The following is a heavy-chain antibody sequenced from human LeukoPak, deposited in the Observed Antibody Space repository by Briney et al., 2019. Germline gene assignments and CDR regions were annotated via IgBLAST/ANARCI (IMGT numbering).Heavy chain of an antibody. Sequence: GGSLRPSWAASGLTLSSYAMKWVRQAAGKGLEWFSTISGGGGYTYYADPVKGRFTITRDNSKNTLYLQMNSLRAEDTAVYYCAKAKTYYGDIDYWGQGTLVTVSS. V-gene: IGHV3-23*01. CDR1: GLTLSSYA. D-gene: IGHD3-22*01. CDR2: ISGGGGYT. CDR3: AKAKTYYGDIDY. J-gene: IGHJ4*02.